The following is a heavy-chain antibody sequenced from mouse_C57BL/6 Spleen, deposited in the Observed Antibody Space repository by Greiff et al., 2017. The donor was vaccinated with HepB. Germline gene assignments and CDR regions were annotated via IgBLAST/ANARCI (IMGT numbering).Heavy chain of an antibody. V-gene: IGHV5-4*01. CDR2: ISDGGSYT. CDR3: ARDRGHYYSYFDY. J-gene: IGHJ2*01. Sequence: DVKLVESGGGLVKPGGSLKLSCAASGFTFSSYAMSWVRQTPEKRLEWVATISDGGSYTYYPDNVKGRFTISRDNAKNNLYLQMSHLKSEDTAMYYCARDRGHYYSYFDYWGQGTTLTVSS. D-gene: IGHD2-12*01. CDR1: GFTFSSYA.